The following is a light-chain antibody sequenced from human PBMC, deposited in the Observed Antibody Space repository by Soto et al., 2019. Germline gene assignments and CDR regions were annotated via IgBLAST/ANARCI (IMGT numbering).Light chain of an antibody. J-gene: IGLJ2*01. Sequence: QSVLTHPPSVSGAPGHRVTISCTGRSSNIGAGYDVHWYQQLPGTAPKLLIYGNSNRPSGVPDRFSGSKSGTSASLAITGLQAEDEADYYCQSYDSSLSGSVFGGGTKLTVL. CDR3: QSYDSSLSGSV. V-gene: IGLV1-40*01. CDR1: SSNIGAGYD. CDR2: GNS.